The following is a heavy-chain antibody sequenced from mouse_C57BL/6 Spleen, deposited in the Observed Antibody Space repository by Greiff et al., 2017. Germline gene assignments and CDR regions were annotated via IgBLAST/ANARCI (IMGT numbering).Heavy chain of an antibody. Sequence: QVQLKQSGAELVKPGASVKLSCKASGYTFTSYWMQWVKQRPGQGLEWIGEIDPSDSYTNYNQKFKGKATLTVDTSSSTAYMQLSSLTSEDSAVYYCARRDYSNYEGDYWGQGTTLTVSS. J-gene: IGHJ2*01. D-gene: IGHD2-5*01. CDR1: GYTFTSYW. CDR3: ARRDYSNYEGDY. V-gene: IGHV1-50*01. CDR2: IDPSDSYT.